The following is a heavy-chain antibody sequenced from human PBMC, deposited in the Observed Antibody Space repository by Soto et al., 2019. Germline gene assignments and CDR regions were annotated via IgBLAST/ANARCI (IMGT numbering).Heavy chain of an antibody. CDR3: ARAMGGYFDWAFDY. Sequence: GGSLRLSCAASGFTFSSYAMHWVRQAPGKGLEWVAVISYDGSNKYYADSVKGRFTISRDNSKNTLYLQMNSLRAEDTAVYYCARAMGGYFDWAFDYWGQGTLVTVSS. D-gene: IGHD3-9*01. CDR1: GFTFSSYA. V-gene: IGHV3-30-3*01. J-gene: IGHJ4*02. CDR2: ISYDGSNK.